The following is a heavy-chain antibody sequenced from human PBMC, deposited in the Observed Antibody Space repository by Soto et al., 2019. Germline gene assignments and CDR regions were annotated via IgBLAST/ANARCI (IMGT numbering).Heavy chain of an antibody. V-gene: IGHV3-74*01. CDR1: GFTLRSYW. CDR3: ARNRAAAPDGMDV. CDR2: IDGSGSNT. J-gene: IGHJ6*02. Sequence: SLRLSWAASGFTLRSYWMHWVRQAPGGGLVWVSRIDGSGSNTFYADSVKGRFTISRDNAKNSLYLQMNSLRAEDTAVYYCARNRAAAPDGMDVWGQGTTVTVSS. D-gene: IGHD6-13*01.